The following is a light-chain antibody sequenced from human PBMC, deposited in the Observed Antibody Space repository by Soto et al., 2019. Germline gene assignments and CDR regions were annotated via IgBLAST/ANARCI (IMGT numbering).Light chain of an antibody. CDR2: LGS. J-gene: IGKJ1*01. Sequence: DIVMTQSPLSLPVTPGEPASISCRSSQSLLHSNGYNYLDWYLQKPGQSPQLLIYLGSNRASGVPDRFSGSGSCTDVTLKISRVEAEDVGVYYCMQALQSPWTFGQGTKVEIK. V-gene: IGKV2-28*01. CDR3: MQALQSPWT. CDR1: QSLLHSNGYNY.